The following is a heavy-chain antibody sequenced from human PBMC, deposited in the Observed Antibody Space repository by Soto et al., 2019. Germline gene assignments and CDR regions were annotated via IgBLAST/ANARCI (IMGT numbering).Heavy chain of an antibody. J-gene: IGHJ6*02. CDR2: ISAYNGNT. D-gene: IGHD4-17*01. CDR3: ARGRSLTVTTPYYYYYGMDV. Sequence: QVQLVQSGAEVKKPGASVKVSCKASGYTFTSYGISWVRQAPGQGLEWMGWISAYNGNTNYAQKLKGRVTMTTDTSTSTAYMELRSLRSDDTAVYYCARGRSLTVTTPYYYYYGMDVWGQGTTVTVSS. CDR1: GYTFTSYG. V-gene: IGHV1-18*01.